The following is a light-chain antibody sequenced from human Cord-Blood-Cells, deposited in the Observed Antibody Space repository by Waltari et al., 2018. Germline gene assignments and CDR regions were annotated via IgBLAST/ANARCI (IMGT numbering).Light chain of an antibody. CDR2: DAS. CDR1: QDISNY. V-gene: IGKV1-33*01. J-gene: IGKJ3*01. CDR3: QQYDNLPRT. Sequence: DIQMTQSPSSLSASVGDRVTITCQASQDISNYSNWYQQKPGKAPKLLIYDASNLETGVPSRFSGSGSGTDFTFTISSLQPEDIATYYCQQYDNLPRTFGPGTKVDIK.